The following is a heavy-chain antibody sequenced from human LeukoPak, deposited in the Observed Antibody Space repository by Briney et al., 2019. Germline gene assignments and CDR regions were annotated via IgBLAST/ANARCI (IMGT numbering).Heavy chain of an antibody. CDR1: GFTFSSYS. D-gene: IGHD3-22*01. V-gene: IGHV3-48*01. Sequence: GGSLRLSCAASGFTFSSYSMNWVRQAPGKGLEWVSYISSSSSTIYYAESVKGRFTISRDNAKNSLYLQMNSLRAEDTAVYYCARDPTYYYDSSGYQNWFDPWGQGTLVTVSS. CDR3: ARDPTYYYDSSGYQNWFDP. CDR2: ISSSSSTI. J-gene: IGHJ5*02.